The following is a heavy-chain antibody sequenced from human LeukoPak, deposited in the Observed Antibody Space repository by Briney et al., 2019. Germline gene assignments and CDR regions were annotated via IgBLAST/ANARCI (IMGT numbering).Heavy chain of an antibody. CDR2: MSASGGNT. D-gene: IGHD6-13*01. Sequence: SGGSLRLSCAASEFTFSSSAMSWVRQVPGKGLEWVSGMSASGGNTYYADSVKGRFTISKDNSKNTVYLQMSSLRVDDTAVYYCAKAASSSWPSYYYGMDAWGQGTTVTVSS. V-gene: IGHV3-23*01. J-gene: IGHJ6*02. CDR3: AKAASSSWPSYYYGMDA. CDR1: EFTFSSSA.